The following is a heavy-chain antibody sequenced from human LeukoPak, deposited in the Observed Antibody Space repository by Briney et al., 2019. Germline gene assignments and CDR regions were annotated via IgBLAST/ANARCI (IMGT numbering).Heavy chain of an antibody. D-gene: IGHD1-26*01. CDR3: ARQWESHFDY. CDR2: IYYSGST. Sequence: SETLSLTCTVSGGSISSSSYSWGWIRQPPGKGLEWIGSIYYSGSTYYNPSLKSRVTISVDTSKNQFSLKLSSVTAADTAVYYCARQWESHFDYWGQGTLVTVSS. CDR1: GGSISSSSYS. V-gene: IGHV4-39*01. J-gene: IGHJ4*02.